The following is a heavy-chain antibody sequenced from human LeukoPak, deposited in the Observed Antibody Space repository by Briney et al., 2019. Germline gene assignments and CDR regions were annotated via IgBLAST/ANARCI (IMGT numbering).Heavy chain of an antibody. CDR2: ISAYNGNT. D-gene: IGHD3-16*02. CDR3: ARLRLGELSSGFDY. V-gene: IGHV1-18*01. CDR1: GYTFTSYG. J-gene: IGHJ4*02. Sequence: GASVTVSCKASGYTFTSYGISWVRQAPGQGLEWMGWISAYNGNTNYAQKLQGRVTMTTDTSTNTAYMEVRSLRSDDAAVYYCARLRLGELSSGFDYWGQGTLVTVSS.